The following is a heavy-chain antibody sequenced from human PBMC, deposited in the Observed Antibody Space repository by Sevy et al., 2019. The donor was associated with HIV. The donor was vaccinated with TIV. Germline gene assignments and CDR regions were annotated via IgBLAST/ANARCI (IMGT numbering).Heavy chain of an antibody. Sequence: GGSLRLSCAASGFTFSSYGMHWVRQAPGKGLEWVAFIRYDGSNKYYADSVKGRFTISRDNAKNTVYLQMDSLRAEDTAMYYRARDRGLSTPFDYWGQGALVTVSS. CDR2: IRYDGSNK. J-gene: IGHJ4*02. V-gene: IGHV3-30*02. CDR1: GFTFSSYG. D-gene: IGHD3-16*02. CDR3: ARDRGLSTPFDY.